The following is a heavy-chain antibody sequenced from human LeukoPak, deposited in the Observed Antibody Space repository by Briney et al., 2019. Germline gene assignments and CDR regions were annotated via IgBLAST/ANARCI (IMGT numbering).Heavy chain of an antibody. D-gene: IGHD6-13*01. CDR1: GFPFSSHG. V-gene: IGHV3-30*02. CDR3: ARPYSSSWENFHY. J-gene: IGHJ4*02. Sequence: PGGSLRLSCVASGFPFSSHGIYWVRQAPGKGLEWVAFIRYDGSNKYYADSVKGRFTISRDNSKNTLDLQMNSLRAEDTALYYCARPYSSSWENFHYWGQGTLVTVSS. CDR2: IRYDGSNK.